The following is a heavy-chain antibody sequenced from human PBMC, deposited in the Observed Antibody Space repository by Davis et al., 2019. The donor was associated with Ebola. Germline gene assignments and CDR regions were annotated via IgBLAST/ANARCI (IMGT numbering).Heavy chain of an antibody. V-gene: IGHV3-30*18. CDR1: GFTFSSYA. J-gene: IGHJ4*02. D-gene: IGHD6-19*01. Sequence: GESLKISCAASGFTFSSYAMNWVRQAPGKGLEWVAVISYDGSNKYYAGSVKGRFTISRDNSKNTLYLQMNSLRDEDTAVYYCAKSGYSRGWSPVDYWGQGTLVTVPS. CDR2: ISYDGSNK. CDR3: AKSGYSRGWSPVDY.